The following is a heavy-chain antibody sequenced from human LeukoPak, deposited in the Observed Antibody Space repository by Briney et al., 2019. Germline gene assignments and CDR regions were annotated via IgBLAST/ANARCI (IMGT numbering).Heavy chain of an antibody. CDR2: VHYRGVP. CDR3: ARHVAYYYGSGSYYNGLWYFDY. V-gene: IGHV4-39*01. CDR1: GDSITSGTYY. D-gene: IGHD3-10*01. Sequence: PLETLSLTCSVSGDSITSGTYYWGWIRQAPGKGLQWIGSVHYRGVPYYNPSLKSRVTISVDTSKNQFSLKLSSVTAADTAVYYCARHVAYYYGSGSYYNGLWYFDYWGQGTLVTVSS. J-gene: IGHJ4*02.